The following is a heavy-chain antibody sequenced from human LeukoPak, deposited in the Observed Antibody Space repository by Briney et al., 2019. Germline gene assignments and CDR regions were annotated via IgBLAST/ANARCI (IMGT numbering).Heavy chain of an antibody. J-gene: IGHJ4*02. D-gene: IGHD3-22*01. CDR2: IDTDDSNT. Sequence: ASVKLSCTASGYTFSSFCMHWVRQAPGMGLVWISRIDTDDSNTTYAQKFKGRFTMTEDNSTDTAYMELNSLRAEDTAVYYCATPRPYYYDSSGYYSYYFDYWGQGTLVTVSS. V-gene: IGHV1-24*01. CDR3: ATPRPYYYDSSGYYSYYFDY. CDR1: GYTFSSFC.